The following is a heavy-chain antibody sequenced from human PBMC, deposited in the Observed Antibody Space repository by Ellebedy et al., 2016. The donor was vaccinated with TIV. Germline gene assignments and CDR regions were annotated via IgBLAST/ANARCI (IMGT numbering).Heavy chain of an antibody. J-gene: IGHJ5*02. CDR1: GFTFSSYM. V-gene: IGHV3-21*01. Sequence: GGSLRLXCAGSGFTFSSYMMIWVRQAPGAGLEWVSSISSSSSYIYNADSVKGRFTISSDKARNLLYLEMNNLRADDTAVYYCASRLGIGPWGQGTLVTVSS. CDR2: ISSSSSYI. CDR3: ASRLGIGP. D-gene: IGHD3-16*01.